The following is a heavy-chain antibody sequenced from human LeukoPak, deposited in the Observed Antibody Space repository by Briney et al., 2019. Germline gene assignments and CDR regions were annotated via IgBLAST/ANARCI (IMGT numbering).Heavy chain of an antibody. CDR1: GFTFSSYE. D-gene: IGHD5-12*01. V-gene: IGHV3-48*03. CDR3: ARDRSGYYRWFDP. J-gene: IGHJ5*02. Sequence: PGGSLRLSCAASGFTFSSYEVNWVRQAPGKGLEWVSYISESSSTIYYADSVKGRFTISRDNAKNSLYLQMNRLRVEDTAVYYCARDRSGYYRWFDPWGQGTLVTVSS. CDR2: ISESSSTI.